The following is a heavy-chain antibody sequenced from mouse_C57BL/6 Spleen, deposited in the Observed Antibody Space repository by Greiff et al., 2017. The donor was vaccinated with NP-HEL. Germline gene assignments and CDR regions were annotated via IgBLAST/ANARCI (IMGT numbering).Heavy chain of an antibody. CDR3: ARFPLDGYYGFAY. CDR1: GYTFTSYW. D-gene: IGHD2-3*01. V-gene: IGHV1-64*01. CDR2: IHPNSGST. Sequence: QVQLQQSGAELVKPGASVKLSCKASGYTFTSYWMHWVKQRPGQGLEWIGMIHPNSGSTNYNEKFKSKATLTVDKSSSTAYMQLSSLTSEDSAVYYCARFPLDGYYGFAYWGQGTLVTVSA. J-gene: IGHJ3*01.